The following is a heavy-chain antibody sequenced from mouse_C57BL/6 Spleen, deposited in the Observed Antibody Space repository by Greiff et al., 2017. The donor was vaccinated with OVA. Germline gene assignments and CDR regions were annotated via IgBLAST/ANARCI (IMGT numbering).Heavy chain of an antibody. V-gene: IGHV5-4*01. D-gene: IGHD2-1*01. Sequence: DVKLVESGGGLVKPGGSLKLSCAASGFTFSSYAMSWVRQTPEKRLEWVATISDGGSYTYYPDNVKGRFTISRDNAKNNLYLQMSHLKSEDTAMYYCAREGEGNYPYAMDYWGQGTSVTVSS. CDR2: ISDGGSYT. CDR3: AREGEGNYPYAMDY. CDR1: GFTFSSYA. J-gene: IGHJ4*01.